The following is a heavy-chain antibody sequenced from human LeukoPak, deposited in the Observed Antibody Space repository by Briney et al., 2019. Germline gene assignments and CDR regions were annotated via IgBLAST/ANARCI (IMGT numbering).Heavy chain of an antibody. V-gene: IGHV4-59*01. CDR1: GSSISSYY. CDR2: FYHSGGT. D-gene: IGHD6-13*01. CDR3: ARGASSSWYSLWKF. Sequence: SETLSLTCNVSGSSISSYYWSWIRQPPGEGLEWIGYFYHSGGTNYNPSLKGRATISVVTSKNEVSLKLRSVTAADTAVYYCARGASSSWYSLWKFWGQGTLVTVSS. J-gene: IGHJ4*02.